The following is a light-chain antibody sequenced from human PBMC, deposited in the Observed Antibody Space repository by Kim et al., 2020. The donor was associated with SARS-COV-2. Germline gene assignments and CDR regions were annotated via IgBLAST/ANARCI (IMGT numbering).Light chain of an antibody. J-gene: IGKJ1*01. CDR1: QSVSSSY. Sequence: EIVLTQSPDTLSLSPGERATLSCRAGQSVSSSYLAWYQQKPGQAPRLLIYGASNRATGIPDRVSGSGSGTDFTLTINRLEPEDFAVYYCQQFGSSAGISAWTFGQGTKVDIK. V-gene: IGKV3-20*01. CDR2: GAS. CDR3: QQFGSSAGISAWT.